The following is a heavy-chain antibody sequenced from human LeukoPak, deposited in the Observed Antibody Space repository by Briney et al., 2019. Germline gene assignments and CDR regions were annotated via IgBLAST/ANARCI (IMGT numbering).Heavy chain of an antibody. CDR1: GFTFSSYA. CDR3: AKAPKGVGFCSGGSCYLLDY. D-gene: IGHD2-15*01. Sequence: PGGSLRLSCAASGFTFSSYAMSWVRQAPGKGLEWVSTISGSGGSTFYADSVKGRFTISRDNSKSTLYLQMSSLRAEDTAVYYCAKAPKGVGFCSGGSCYLLDYWGQGTLVTVSS. CDR2: ISGSGGST. J-gene: IGHJ4*02. V-gene: IGHV3-23*01.